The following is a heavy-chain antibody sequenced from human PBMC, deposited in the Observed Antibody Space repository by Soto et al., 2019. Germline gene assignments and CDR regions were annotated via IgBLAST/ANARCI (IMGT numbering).Heavy chain of an antibody. V-gene: IGHV4-34*01. J-gene: IGHJ2*01. CDR1: GGSFSGYY. CDR3: ARERLRWRCWYFDL. Sequence: QVQLQQWGAGLLKPSETLSLTCAVYGGSFSGYYWSWIRQPPGKGLEWIGEINHSGSTNYNPSLKSRVTISVDTSKNRFSLKLSSVTAADTAVYYCARERLRWRCWYFDLWGRGTLVTVSS. CDR2: INHSGST. D-gene: IGHD4-17*01.